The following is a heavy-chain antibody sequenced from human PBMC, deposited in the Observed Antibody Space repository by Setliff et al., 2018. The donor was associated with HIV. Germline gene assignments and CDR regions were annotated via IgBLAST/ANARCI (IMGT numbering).Heavy chain of an antibody. J-gene: IGHJ4*02. V-gene: IGHV4-59*11. CDR1: GDSISSHY. CDR2: IYYSGST. Sequence: KPSETLSLTCTVSGDSISSHYWNWIGQPPGKALEWIGYIYYSGSTNYNPSFKSRVTISVDRSKSQFSLKLSSVTAADTAIYYCTRGPEGVAGGDYWGQGILVTVSS. CDR3: TRGPEGVAGGDY. D-gene: IGHD3-3*01.